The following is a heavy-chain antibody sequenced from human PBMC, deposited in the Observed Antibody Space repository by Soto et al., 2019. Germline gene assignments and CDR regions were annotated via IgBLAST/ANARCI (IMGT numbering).Heavy chain of an antibody. CDR2: VYYGGAIFYSGNI. Sequence: SETLSLTCTVSGDSISSSNSHWGWTRQPPGKGLEYIGSVYYGGAIFYSGNIYYNPSLKSRVTISVDTSKNQFSLRLSSVTAADTGVYYCVRYDCINMKPYSPEGFHIWGQGTMVTVSS. J-gene: IGHJ3*02. V-gene: IGHV4-39*01. D-gene: IGHD2-8*01. CDR1: GDSISSSNSH. CDR3: VRYDCINMKPYSPEGFHI.